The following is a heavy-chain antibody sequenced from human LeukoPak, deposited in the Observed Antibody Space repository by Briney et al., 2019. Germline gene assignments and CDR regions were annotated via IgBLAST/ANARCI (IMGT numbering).Heavy chain of an antibody. V-gene: IGHV4-30-2*01. J-gene: IGHJ4*02. CDR3: ARFSGSYYVFDY. D-gene: IGHD3-10*01. Sequence: SQTLSLTCTVSGGSISSGGYYWSWIRQPPGKGLEWIGYIYHSGSTYYNPSLKSRVTISVDRSKNQFSLKLSSVTAADTAVYYCARFSGSYYVFDYWGQGTLVTVSS. CDR1: GGSISSGGYY. CDR2: IYHSGST.